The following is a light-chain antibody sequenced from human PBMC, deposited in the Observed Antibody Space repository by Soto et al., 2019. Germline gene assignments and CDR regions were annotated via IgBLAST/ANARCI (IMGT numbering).Light chain of an antibody. CDR3: QQYDIGTQT. Sequence: IALTQCASTLSLSPGERATLSCRASQGVXSYFAWYQHKPGQAPRFLTAGASTRATGSPARLSGRGSATEFTLPISSLQSLDFAVYYCQQYDIGTQTFGQGTKVDIK. J-gene: IGKJ1*01. V-gene: IGKV3-15*01. CDR2: GAS. CDR1: QGVXSY.